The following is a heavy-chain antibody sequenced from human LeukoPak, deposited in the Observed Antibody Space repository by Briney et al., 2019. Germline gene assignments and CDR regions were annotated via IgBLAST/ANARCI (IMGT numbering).Heavy chain of an antibody. CDR1: GYTFTGYY. CDR2: INPNSGGT. J-gene: IGHJ5*02. V-gene: IGHV1-2*06. Sequence: GASLKVSXKASGYTFTGYYIHWMRQAPGQGHEWIGRINPNSGGTNYAQKVQGRVTMTRDTSIRTAYMQLSRLTSDDTAVYYCAREPMVRDFNWFDPWGQGTLVSVSS. D-gene: IGHD3-10*01. CDR3: AREPMVRDFNWFDP.